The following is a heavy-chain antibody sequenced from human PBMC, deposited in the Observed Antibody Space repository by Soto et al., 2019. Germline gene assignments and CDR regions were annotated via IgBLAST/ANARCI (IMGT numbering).Heavy chain of an antibody. CDR3: ARGGYYDFWSGLGGFDI. J-gene: IGHJ3*02. D-gene: IGHD3-3*01. CDR2: INPNSGGT. V-gene: IGHV1-2*04. Sequence: QVQLVQSGAEVKKPGASVKVSCKASGYTFTGYYMHWVRQAPGQGLEWMGWINPNSGGTNYAQKFQGWVTLTRDTSISEAYMELSRLKSDDTAVYYCARGGYYDFWSGLGGFDIWGQGTMVTVSS. CDR1: GYTFTGYY.